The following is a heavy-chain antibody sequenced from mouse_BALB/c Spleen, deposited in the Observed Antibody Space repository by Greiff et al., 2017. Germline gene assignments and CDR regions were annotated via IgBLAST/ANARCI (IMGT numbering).Heavy chain of an antibody. CDR1: GFTFSDYY. V-gene: IGHV5-4*02. CDR2: ISDGGSYT. Sequence: EVHLVESGGGLVKPGGSLKLSCAASGFTFSDYYMYWVRQTPEKRLEWVATISDGGSYTYYPDSVKGRFTISRDNAKNNLYLQMSSLKSEDTAMYYCARGGLLRGYYAMDYWGQGTSVTVSS. CDR3: ARGGLLRGYYAMDY. J-gene: IGHJ4*01. D-gene: IGHD1-1*01.